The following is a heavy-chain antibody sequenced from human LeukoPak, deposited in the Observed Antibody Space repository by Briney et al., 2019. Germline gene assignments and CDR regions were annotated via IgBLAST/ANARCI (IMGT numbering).Heavy chain of an antibody. CDR1: GYTFSNYA. J-gene: IGHJ4*02. V-gene: IGHV1-69*13. Sequence: ASVKVSCKASGYTFSNYAMNWVRQAPGQGLEWMGGIIPIFGTTNYAQKFQGRVTITADESTSTAYMELSSLRSEDTAVYYCARGADIVPTIFRSFDYWGQGSLVTVSS. CDR3: ARGADIVPTIFRSFDY. D-gene: IGHD5-12*01. CDR2: IIPIFGTT.